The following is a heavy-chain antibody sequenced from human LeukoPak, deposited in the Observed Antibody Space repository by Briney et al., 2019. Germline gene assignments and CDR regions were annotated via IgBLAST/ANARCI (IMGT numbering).Heavy chain of an antibody. V-gene: IGHV3-7*01. J-gene: IGHJ4*02. CDR3: AREADDGVYHFDY. CDR2: IKQDGSEK. CDR1: GFTFSSYA. D-gene: IGHD5-24*01. Sequence: GGSLRLSCAASGFTFSSYAMSWVRQAPGKGLEWVANIKQDGSEKYYVDSVKGRFTISRDNAKNSLYLQMNSLRAEDTAVYYCAREADDGVYHFDYWGQGTLVTVSS.